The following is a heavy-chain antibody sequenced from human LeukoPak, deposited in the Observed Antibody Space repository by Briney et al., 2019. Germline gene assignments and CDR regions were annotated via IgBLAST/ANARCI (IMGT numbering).Heavy chain of an antibody. CDR1: GSTFSSYA. CDR2: ISASGIST. Sequence: QPGGSLRLSCAASGSTFSSYAMSWVRQAPGKGLDWVSAISASGISTYYADSVNGRFTISRDNSKNTLYLQMNSLRAEDTAVYYCAKGSGLYYDSSGYPDYWGQGTLVTVSS. D-gene: IGHD3-22*01. V-gene: IGHV3-23*01. CDR3: AKGSGLYYDSSGYPDY. J-gene: IGHJ4*02.